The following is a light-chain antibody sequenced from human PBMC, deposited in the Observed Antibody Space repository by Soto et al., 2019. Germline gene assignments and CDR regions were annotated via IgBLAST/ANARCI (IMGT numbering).Light chain of an antibody. CDR2: EGS. CDR1: SSDVGSYNL. J-gene: IGLJ1*01. CDR3: CSYAGSSTYV. Sequence: QSVLTQPASVSGSPGQSITISCTGTSSDVGSYNLVSWYQQHPGKAPKFMIYEGSERPSGVSNRFSGSKSGNTASLKISGLQAEDEADYYCCSYAGSSTYVFGTGTKLTVL. V-gene: IGLV2-23*01.